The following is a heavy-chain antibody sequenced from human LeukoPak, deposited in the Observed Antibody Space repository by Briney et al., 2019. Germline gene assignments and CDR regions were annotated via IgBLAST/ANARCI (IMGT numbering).Heavy chain of an antibody. Sequence: GGSLRLSCAASGFTFTNYAMSWVRQAPGKGLEWVSTIRGSGSNTYYADSVKGRFTISRDNSKSTLYLQMNSLRAEDTAVYYCAKNEHDFWSGSYYFDYWGQGTLVTVSS. CDR3: AKNEHDFWSGSYYFDY. D-gene: IGHD3-3*01. V-gene: IGHV3-23*01. CDR2: IRGSGSNT. J-gene: IGHJ4*02. CDR1: GFTFTNYA.